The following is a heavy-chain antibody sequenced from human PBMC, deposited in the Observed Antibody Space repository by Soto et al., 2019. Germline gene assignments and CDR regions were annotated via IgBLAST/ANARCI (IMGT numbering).Heavy chain of an antibody. CDR3: ARAGKYQLPGKYYGMDV. CDR2: IDYSGST. D-gene: IGHD2-2*01. V-gene: IGHV4-31*03. Sequence: QVQLQESGPGLVTPSQTLSLTCTVSGGSISSGGYYWSWIRQHPGKALEWIGYIDYSGSTYYSPSLKSRVTISVYTSKNQFSLKLSSVTAADTAVYYCARAGKYQLPGKYYGMDVWGQGTTVTVSS. CDR1: GGSISSGGYY. J-gene: IGHJ6*02.